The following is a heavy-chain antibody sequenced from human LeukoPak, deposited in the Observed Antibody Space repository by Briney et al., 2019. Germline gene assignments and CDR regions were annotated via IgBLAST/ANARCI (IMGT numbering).Heavy chain of an antibody. D-gene: IGHD3-16*02. CDR3: AKVGEAFGGVIAYFDY. V-gene: IGHV3-23*01. CDR2: ISGGADST. CDR1: GFTFSSYA. J-gene: IGHJ4*02. Sequence: GGSLRLSCAASGFTFSSYAMSWVRQAPGKGLEWVSSISGGADSTYYADSVKGRFTISRDNSKNTGYLQMNSLRAEDTAVYYCAKVGEAFGGVIAYFDYWGQGTLVTVSS.